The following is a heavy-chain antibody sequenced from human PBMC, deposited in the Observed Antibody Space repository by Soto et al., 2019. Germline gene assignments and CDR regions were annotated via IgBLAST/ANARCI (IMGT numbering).Heavy chain of an antibody. D-gene: IGHD1-26*01. CDR3: AADDCRSGSYYFGP. V-gene: IGHV4-34*01. J-gene: IGHJ4*03. Sequence: SETLSLTCAVSGGSFSDYYWSWVRQAPGKGLGWIGEIDHSGRTKYNPSPKSRVNILVDMSKRQVSMCLGHVTAADTAIYYCAADDCRSGSYYFGPWGRGSLGSVSS. CDR1: GGSFSDYY. CDR2: IDHSGRT.